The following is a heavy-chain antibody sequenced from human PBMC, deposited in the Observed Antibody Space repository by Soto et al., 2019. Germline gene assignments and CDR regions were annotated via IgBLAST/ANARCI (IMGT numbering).Heavy chain of an antibody. CDR2: ISASGGST. Sequence: PGGSLRLSCAASGFTFSSYAMRWVRQAPGKGLEWVSAISASGGSTYYAESVKGRFTISGDNSKNTLYPQMNCLLAGVTAVYYCAKSVRAVTGAFDIWGEGTMVTVSS. D-gene: IGHD2-21*02. V-gene: IGHV3-23*01. CDR1: GFTFSSYA. J-gene: IGHJ3*02. CDR3: AKSVRAVTGAFDI.